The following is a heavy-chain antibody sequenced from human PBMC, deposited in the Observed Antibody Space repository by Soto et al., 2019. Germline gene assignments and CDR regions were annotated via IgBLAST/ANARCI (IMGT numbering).Heavy chain of an antibody. CDR2: ISYDGSNK. J-gene: IGHJ6*02. CDR1: GFTFSSYA. CDR3: ARGAWSYGMDV. Sequence: GGSLRLSCAASGFTFSSYAMHWVRQAPGKGLEWVAVISYDGSNKYYADSVKGRFTISRDNSKNTLYLQMNSLRAEDTAVYYCARGAWSYGMDVWGQGTTVTVSS. D-gene: IGHD1-1*01. V-gene: IGHV3-30-3*01.